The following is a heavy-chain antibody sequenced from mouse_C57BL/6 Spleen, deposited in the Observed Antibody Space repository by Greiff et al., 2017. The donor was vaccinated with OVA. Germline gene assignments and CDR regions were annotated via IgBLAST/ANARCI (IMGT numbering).Heavy chain of an antibody. J-gene: IGHJ2*01. D-gene: IGHD1-1*01. V-gene: IGHV1-69*01. CDR1: GYTFTSYW. Sequence: QVQLQQPGAELVMPGASVKLSCKASGYTFTSYWMHWVKQRPGQGLEWIGEIDPSDSYTNYNQKFKGKSTLTVDKSSSTAYMQLSSLTSEDSAVYYGARKELRYYFDYWGQGTTLTVSS. CDR2: IDPSDSYT. CDR3: ARKELRYYFDY.